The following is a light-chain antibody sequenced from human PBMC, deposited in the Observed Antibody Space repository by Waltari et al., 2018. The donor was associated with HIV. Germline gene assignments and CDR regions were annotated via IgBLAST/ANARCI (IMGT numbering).Light chain of an antibody. V-gene: IGKV3-15*01. Sequence: SPGTLSVSPGERVTLSCRASESISINLAWYQQKPGQAPRLLLYEASRRAAGIADRFSGSGSGIDFTLTISSLQPDDVAVYYCQQYSNWPPITFGPGTKVEIK. J-gene: IGKJ3*01. CDR2: EAS. CDR3: QQYSNWPPIT. CDR1: ESISIN.